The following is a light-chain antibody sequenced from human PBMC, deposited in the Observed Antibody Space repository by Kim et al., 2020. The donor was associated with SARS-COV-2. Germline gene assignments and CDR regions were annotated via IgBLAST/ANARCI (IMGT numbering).Light chain of an antibody. CDR1: SSDVGGYNF. J-gene: IGLJ3*02. CDR3: SSYVGDNHWV. V-gene: IGLV2-8*01. CDR2: EVS. Sequence: QSALTQPPSASGSPGQSVTISCTGTSSDVGGYNFVSWYQQRPGRAPRLVIYEVSKRPSGVPDRFSGSKSGDTASLTVSGLQSEDEADYYCSSYVGDNHWVFGGGTQLTVL.